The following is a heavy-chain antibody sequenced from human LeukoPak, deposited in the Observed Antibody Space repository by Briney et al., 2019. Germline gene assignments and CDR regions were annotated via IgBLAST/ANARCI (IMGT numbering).Heavy chain of an antibody. Sequence: GGSLRLSCAASGFIFTNYFMSWVRQAPGKGLERVASIKHDGSEKYYVDSVRGRFTISRDNTMNSLYLQMNSVRAEDTAVYYCARDTGLDYWGQGTLVTVSS. CDR2: IKHDGSEK. V-gene: IGHV3-7*01. J-gene: IGHJ4*02. CDR1: GFIFTNYF. CDR3: ARDTGLDY. D-gene: IGHD4-17*01.